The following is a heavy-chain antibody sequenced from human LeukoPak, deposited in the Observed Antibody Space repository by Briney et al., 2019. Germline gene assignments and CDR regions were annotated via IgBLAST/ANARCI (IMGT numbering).Heavy chain of an antibody. J-gene: IGHJ4*02. CDR1: EFTFSNYW. Sequence: GGSLRLSCAASEFTFSNYWMSWVRQAPGKGLEWVANIDQDGSAKYYVDSMKGRFTISRDNAKNSLYLQMNSLRAEDTAVYYCAKGITMIVVVYPDWGQGTLVTVSS. CDR3: AKGITMIVVVYPD. V-gene: IGHV3-7*01. CDR2: IDQDGSAK. D-gene: IGHD3-22*01.